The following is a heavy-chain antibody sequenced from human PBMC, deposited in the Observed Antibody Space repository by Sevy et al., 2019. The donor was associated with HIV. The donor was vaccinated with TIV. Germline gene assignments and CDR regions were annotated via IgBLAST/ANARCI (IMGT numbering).Heavy chain of an antibody. CDR1: GGTFSSYA. CDR2: IIPIFGTA. CDR3: ARVGRRKNPSRPEYYFDY. D-gene: IGHD6-6*01. J-gene: IGHJ4*02. Sequence: ASVKVSCKASGGTFSSYAISWVRQAPGQGLEWMGGIIPIFGTANYAQKFQGRVTITADESTSTAYMELSSLRSEDTAVYHCARVGRRKNPSRPEYYFDYWGQGTLVTVSS. V-gene: IGHV1-69*13.